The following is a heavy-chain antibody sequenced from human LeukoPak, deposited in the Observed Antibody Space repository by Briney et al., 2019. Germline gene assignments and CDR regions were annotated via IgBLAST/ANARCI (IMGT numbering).Heavy chain of an antibody. V-gene: IGHV3-15*01. CDR1: GFTFSNAW. CDR2: IKSKTDGGTT. CDR3: ARDGNWGWQTPHDD. Sequence: PGGSLRLSCAASGFTFSNAWMSWVRQAPGKGLEWVGRIKSKTDGGTTDYAAPVKGRFTISRDDSKNTLYLQMNSLRPEDTAIYYCARDGNWGWQTPHDDWGQGTLVTVSS. D-gene: IGHD7-27*01. J-gene: IGHJ4*02.